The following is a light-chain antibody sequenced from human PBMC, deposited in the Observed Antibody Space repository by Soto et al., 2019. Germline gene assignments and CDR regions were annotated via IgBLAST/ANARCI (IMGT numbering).Light chain of an antibody. Sequence: EIVLTQSPGTLSLSPGERATLSCRASQSVTSSSIAWHQQKPGQAPRPLIYGASSRATGIPDRFSASVAGTDFSLTNSRLESEDSAVYYCQHYGSSPGLTFGGGTKVEIK. CDR3: QHYGSSPGLT. CDR1: QSVTSSS. V-gene: IGKV3-20*01. J-gene: IGKJ4*01. CDR2: GAS.